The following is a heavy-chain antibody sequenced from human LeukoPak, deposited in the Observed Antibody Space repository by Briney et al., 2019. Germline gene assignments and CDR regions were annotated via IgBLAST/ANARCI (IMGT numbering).Heavy chain of an antibody. V-gene: IGHV1-2*02. J-gene: IGHJ3*02. CDR2: INPNSGGT. CDR3: ARAGGVVVVAAIDYDAFDI. CDR1: GYTFTGYY. D-gene: IGHD2-15*01. Sequence: ASVKVSCKASGYTFTGYYMHWVRQAPGQGLEWMGWINPNSGGTNYAQKFQGRVTMTRDTSISTAYMELSRLRSDDTAVYYCARAGGVVVVAAIDYDAFDIWGQGTMVTVSS.